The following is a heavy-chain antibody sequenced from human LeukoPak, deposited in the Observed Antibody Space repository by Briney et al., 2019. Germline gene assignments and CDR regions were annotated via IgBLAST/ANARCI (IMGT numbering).Heavy chain of an antibody. Sequence: AETLSLTCAVYGXSFRGYYWSWIRQPPGKGLEWIGEINHSGSTNHNPSLKSRVTISLDTSMKKFSLKLNSVTAADTAVYYCASTERCSTTCPLDYWGQGTMVTVSS. CDR1: GXSFRGYY. J-gene: IGHJ4*02. CDR3: ASTERCSTTCPLDY. V-gene: IGHV4-34*01. D-gene: IGHD2-2*01. CDR2: INHSGST.